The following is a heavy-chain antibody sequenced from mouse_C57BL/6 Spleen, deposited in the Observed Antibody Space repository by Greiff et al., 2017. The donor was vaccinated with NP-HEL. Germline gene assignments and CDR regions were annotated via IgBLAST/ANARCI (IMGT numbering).Heavy chain of an antibody. CDR2: IDPETGGT. CDR1: GYTFTDYE. D-gene: IGHD2-5*01. J-gene: IGHJ2*01. Sequence: QVQLQQSGAELVRPGASVTLSCKASGYTFTDYEMHWVKQTPVHGLEWIGAIDPETGGTAYNQKFKGKAILTADKSSSTAYMELRSLTSEDSAVYYCTRWGNYYSNYASYWGQGTTLTVSS. CDR3: TRWGNYYSNYASY. V-gene: IGHV1-15*01.